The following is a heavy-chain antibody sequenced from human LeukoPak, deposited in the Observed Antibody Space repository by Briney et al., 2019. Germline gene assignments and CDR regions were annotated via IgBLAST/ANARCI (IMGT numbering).Heavy chain of an antibody. Sequence: PGGSLRLSCAASGLTFSSYEMNWVRQAPGKGLEWVSYISSSGSTIYYADSVKGRFTISRDNAKNSLYLQMNSLRAEDTAVYYCARGIDPKGLDYWGQGTLVTVSS. V-gene: IGHV3-48*03. CDR2: ISSSGSTI. D-gene: IGHD3-3*02. J-gene: IGHJ4*02. CDR3: ARGIDPKGLDY. CDR1: GLTFSSYE.